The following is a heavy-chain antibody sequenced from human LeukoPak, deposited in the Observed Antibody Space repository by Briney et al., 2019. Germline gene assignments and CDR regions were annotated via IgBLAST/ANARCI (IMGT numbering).Heavy chain of an antibody. CDR1: GFTFSSYS. D-gene: IGHD2-2*01. V-gene: IGHV3-21*01. CDR3: ARDEVYTVVVPAAMTQHYGMDV. CDR2: ISSSSSYI. J-gene: IGHJ6*02. Sequence: GGSLRLSCAASGFTFSSYSLNWVRQAPGKGLEWVSSISSSSSYIYYADSVKGRFTISRDNAKNSLYLQMNSLRAEDTAVYYCARDEVYTVVVPAAMTQHYGMDVWGQGTTVTVSS.